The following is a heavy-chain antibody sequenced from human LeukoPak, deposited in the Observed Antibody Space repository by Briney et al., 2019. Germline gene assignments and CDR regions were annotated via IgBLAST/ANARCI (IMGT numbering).Heavy chain of an antibody. CDR1: GYTFNGYY. V-gene: IGHV1-2*02. CDR3: ARDGGCDFWSGDDAFDI. J-gene: IGHJ3*02. Sequence: ASVKVSCKASGYTFNGYYMHWVRQAPGQGLEWMGWINPNSGGTNYAQKFQGRVTMTRDTSISTAYMELSRLRSDDTAVYYCARDGGCDFWSGDDAFDIWGQGTMVTVSS. CDR2: INPNSGGT. D-gene: IGHD3-3*01.